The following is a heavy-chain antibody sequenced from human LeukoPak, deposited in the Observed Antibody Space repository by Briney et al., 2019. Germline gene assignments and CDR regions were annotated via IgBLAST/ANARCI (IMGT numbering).Heavy chain of an antibody. J-gene: IGHJ4*02. V-gene: IGHV1-2*02. CDR2: INPNSGDT. CDR1: GYIFTGSY. Sequence: ASVKVSCKASGYIFTGSYIHWVRQVPGQGLEWMGWINPNSGDTNYAQKFQGRVTMTRDTSISTAYMELSRLRSDDTAVYYCAKERFYYDSSGYDLAWGPGTLVTVSS. CDR3: AKERFYYDSSGYDLA. D-gene: IGHD3-22*01.